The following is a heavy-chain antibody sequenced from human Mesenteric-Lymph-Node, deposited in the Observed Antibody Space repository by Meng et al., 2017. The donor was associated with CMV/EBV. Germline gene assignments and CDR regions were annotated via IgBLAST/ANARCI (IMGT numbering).Heavy chain of an antibody. CDR3: ARSKQWLANNWFDP. J-gene: IGHJ5*02. D-gene: IGHD6-19*01. CDR1: GGSISSSNW. Sequence: SETLSLTCVVSGGSISSSNWWSWVRQSPGKGLEWIGEINHSGSTNYNPSLKSRVTISVDTSKNQFSLKLSSVTAADTAVYYCARSKQWLANNWFDPWGQGTLVTVSS. V-gene: IGHV4-4*02. CDR2: INHSGST.